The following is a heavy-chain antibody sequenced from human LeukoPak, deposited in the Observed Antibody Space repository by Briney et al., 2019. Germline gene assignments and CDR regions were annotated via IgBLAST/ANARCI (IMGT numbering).Heavy chain of an antibody. CDR1: GFTFNNYN. V-gene: IGHV3-21*01. D-gene: IGHD3-10*01. CDR3: ARAGVYYSGSGSSYFDY. J-gene: IGHJ4*02. CDR2: ISSSPSYI. Sequence: GGSLRLSCAASGFTFNNYNMNWVRQAPGKGLEWVSSISSSPSYIYYADSVKGRFTISRDNAKNSLYLQMNSLRAEDTAVYYCARAGVYYSGSGSSYFDYWGQGTLVTVSS.